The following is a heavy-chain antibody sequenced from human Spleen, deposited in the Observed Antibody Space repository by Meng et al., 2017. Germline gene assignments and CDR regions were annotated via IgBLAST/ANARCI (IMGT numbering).Heavy chain of an antibody. CDR3: ARGPPAGY. CDR1: GGSFSDYY. J-gene: IGHJ4*02. Sequence: QGQLQHCGEVILKHSDTMSLTCVDSGGSFSDYYWSWIRQTPGKGLEWIGEINHSRSTNYNPSLKSRVTISVDTSKNQFSLKLSSVTAADTAVYYCARGPPAGYWGQGTLVTVSS. V-gene: IGHV4-34*01. CDR2: INHSRST.